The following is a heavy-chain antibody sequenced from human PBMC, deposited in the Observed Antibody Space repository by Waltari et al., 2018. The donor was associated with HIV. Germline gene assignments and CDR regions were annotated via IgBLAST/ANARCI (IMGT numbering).Heavy chain of an antibody. CDR2: IFPRDAET. CDR3: AILNYFRSGSSSPPYFDY. CDR1: GFTNYW. V-gene: IGHV5-51*01. D-gene: IGHD3-10*01. J-gene: IGHJ4*02. Sequence: VQLVQSGAEVKRAGESLKISCKGSGFTNYWIGWVRQMPGKGLECMVIIFPRDAETSYSPSSQGQGPTSADKSITTAYLQWSSLKASDTVMYYCAILNYFRSGSSSPPYFDYWGQGTLVTVSS.